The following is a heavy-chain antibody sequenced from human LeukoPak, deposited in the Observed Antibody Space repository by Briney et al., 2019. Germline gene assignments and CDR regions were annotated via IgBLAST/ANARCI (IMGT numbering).Heavy chain of an antibody. D-gene: IGHD4-17*01. CDR2: TNPSGGST. CDR3: ARDVYGDYGDY. CDR1: GYTFTSYY. Sequence: ASVKVSCKASGYTFTSYYMHWVRQAPGQGLEWMGITNPSGGSTSYAQKFQGRVTMTRDTSTSTVYMELSSLRSEDTAVYYCARDVYGDYGDYWGQGTLVTVSS. J-gene: IGHJ4*02. V-gene: IGHV1-46*01.